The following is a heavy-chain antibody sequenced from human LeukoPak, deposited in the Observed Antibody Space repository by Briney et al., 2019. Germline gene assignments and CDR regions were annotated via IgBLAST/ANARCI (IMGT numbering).Heavy chain of an antibody. CDR3: AREIVVVPAAIPKVPHYYYYYGMDV. Sequence: ASVKVSCKASGGTFSSYAISWVRQAPGQGLEWMGGIIPIFGTANYTQKFQGRVTITADESTSTAYKELSSLRSEDTAVYYCAREIVVVPAAIPKVPHYYYYYGMDVWGQGTTVTVSS. D-gene: IGHD2-2*01. V-gene: IGHV1-69*13. CDR2: IIPIFGTA. J-gene: IGHJ6*02. CDR1: GGTFSSYA.